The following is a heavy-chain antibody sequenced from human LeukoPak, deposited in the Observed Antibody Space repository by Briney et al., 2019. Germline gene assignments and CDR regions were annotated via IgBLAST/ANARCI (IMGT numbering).Heavy chain of an antibody. V-gene: IGHV4-39*07. D-gene: IGHD3-10*01. CDR3: ARIWGSGSYCDY. CDR1: GGSISSSSYY. J-gene: IGHJ4*02. CDR2: IYYSGST. Sequence: PSETLSLTCTVSGGSISSSSYYWGWIRQPPGKGLEWIGSIYYSGSTYYNPSLKSRVTISVDTSKNQFSLKLSSVTAADTAVYYCARIWGSGSYCDYWGQGTLVTVSS.